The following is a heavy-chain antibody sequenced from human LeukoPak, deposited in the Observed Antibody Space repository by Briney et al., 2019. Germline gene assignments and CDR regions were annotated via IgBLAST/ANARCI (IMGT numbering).Heavy chain of an antibody. CDR3: ARDAAVAAAGTDNDY. D-gene: IGHD6-13*01. CDR2: IIPILGIA. V-gene: IGHV1-69*04. J-gene: IGHJ4*02. Sequence: SVNVSCKASGGTFSSYAISWVRQAPGQGLVWMGRIIPILGIANYAQKFQGRVTITADKSTSTAYMELSSLRSEDTAVYYCARDAAVAAAGTDNDYWGQGTLVTVSS. CDR1: GGTFSSYA.